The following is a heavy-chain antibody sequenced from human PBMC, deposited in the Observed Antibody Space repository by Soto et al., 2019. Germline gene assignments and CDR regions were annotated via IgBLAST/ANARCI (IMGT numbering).Heavy chain of an antibody. CDR1: GYTFTSYD. CDR3: ARGGFLEWLSLYYYYGMDV. D-gene: IGHD3-3*01. J-gene: IGHJ6*02. CDR2: MNPNSGNT. Sequence: ASVKVSCNASGYTFTSYDINWVRQATGQGLEWMGWMNPNSGNTGYAQKFQGRVTMTRNTSISTAYMELSSLRSEDTAVYYCARGGFLEWLSLYYYYGMDVWGHGTTVTV. V-gene: IGHV1-8*01.